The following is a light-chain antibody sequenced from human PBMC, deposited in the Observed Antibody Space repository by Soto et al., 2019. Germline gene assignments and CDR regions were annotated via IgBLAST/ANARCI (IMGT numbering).Light chain of an antibody. CDR1: QSVSSNY. J-gene: IGKJ2*01. CDR2: GAS. Sequence: EIVLTQSPGTLSLSPGERATLSCRASQSVSSNYLAWYQQKPGQAPRLLIYGASSRATGIPDRFSGSGSGTDFTLTICRLEPEDFAVYYCQHYGRSAYTFGQGTTLEIK. CDR3: QHYGRSAYT. V-gene: IGKV3-20*01.